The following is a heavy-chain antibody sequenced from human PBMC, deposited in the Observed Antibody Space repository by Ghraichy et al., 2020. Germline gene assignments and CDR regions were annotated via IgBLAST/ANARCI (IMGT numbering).Heavy chain of an antibody. D-gene: IGHD2-2*01. CDR2: IYYSGST. CDR3: ASQLYQPLLAYFDY. V-gene: IGHV4-39*01. CDR1: GGSISSSSYY. J-gene: IGHJ4*02. Sequence: GSLRLSCTVSGGSISSSSYYWGWIRQPPGKGLEWIGSIYYSGSTYYNPSLKSRVTISVDTSKNQFSLKLSSVTAADTAVYYCASQLYQPLLAYFDYWGQGTLVTVSS.